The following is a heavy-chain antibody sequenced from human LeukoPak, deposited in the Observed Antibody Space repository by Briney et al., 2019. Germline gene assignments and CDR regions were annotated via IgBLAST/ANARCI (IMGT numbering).Heavy chain of an antibody. V-gene: IGHV1-46*01. CDR3: ATTQARGVKPKNNWFDP. CDR1: GYTFTSYY. CDR2: INPSGGST. Sequence: GSVEVSCKASGYTFTSYYMHWVRQAPGQGLEWMGIINPSGGSTSYAQKFQGRVTMTRDTSTSTVYMELSSLRSEDTAVYYCATTQARGVKPKNNWFDPWGQGTLVIVSS. D-gene: IGHD3-10*01. J-gene: IGHJ5*02.